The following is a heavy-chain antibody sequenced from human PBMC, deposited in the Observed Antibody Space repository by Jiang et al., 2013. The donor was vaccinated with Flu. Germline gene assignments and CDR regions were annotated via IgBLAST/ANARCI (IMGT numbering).Heavy chain of an antibody. CDR3: ARDDTVTNRYYYGMDV. Sequence: AISYYGNNKYYGDSVKGRFTISRDNPKNTLYQQMNSLRAEDTAMYYCARDDTVTNRYYYGMDVWGQGTTVTVSS. V-gene: IGHV3-30*03. J-gene: IGHJ6*02. D-gene: IGHD4-17*01. CDR2: ISYYGNNK.